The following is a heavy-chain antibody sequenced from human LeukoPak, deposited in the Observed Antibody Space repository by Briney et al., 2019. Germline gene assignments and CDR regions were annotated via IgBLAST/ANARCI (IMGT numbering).Heavy chain of an antibody. CDR1: GGSISSYY. CDR3: ARENDRYGRIDY. J-gene: IGHJ4*02. V-gene: IGHV4-59*01. Sequence: SETPSLTCTVSGGSISSYYWSWVRQPPGKGLEWIGYVSYSGSTDYNPSLKSRVIISIDTSENQFSLRLSSVTAADTAVYYCARENDRYGRIDYWGQGTQVTVSS. CDR2: VSYSGST. D-gene: IGHD5-18*01.